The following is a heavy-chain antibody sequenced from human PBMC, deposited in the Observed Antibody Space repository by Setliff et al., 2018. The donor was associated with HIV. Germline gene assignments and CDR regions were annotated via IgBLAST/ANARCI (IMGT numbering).Heavy chain of an antibody. CDR1: GYSFTDHY. CDR2: INPNSGYS. D-gene: IGHD4-17*01. Sequence: ASVKVSCKTSGYSFTDHYIHWVRQAPGQGLEWMGWINPNSGYSTSAQKFQGRVLMSRDTSINTAYMELTRLRSDDTAVFYCARGADGDYRYYMDVWGRGTTVTVSS. V-gene: IGHV1-2*02. J-gene: IGHJ6*03. CDR3: ARGADGDYRYYMDV.